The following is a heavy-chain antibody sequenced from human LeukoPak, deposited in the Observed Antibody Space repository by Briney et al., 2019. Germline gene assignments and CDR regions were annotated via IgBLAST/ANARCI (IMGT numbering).Heavy chain of an antibody. CDR1: GGSLSGYY. Sequence: PSETLSLTCAVYGGSLSGYYWSWIRQPPGKGLEWIGEINHSGSTNYNPSLKSRVTISVDTSKNQFSLKLSSVTAADTAVYYCARRKYDILTGYYRNWYFDLWGRGTLVTVSS. CDR3: ARRKYDILTGYYRNWYFDL. CDR2: INHSGST. V-gene: IGHV4-34*01. J-gene: IGHJ2*01. D-gene: IGHD3-9*01.